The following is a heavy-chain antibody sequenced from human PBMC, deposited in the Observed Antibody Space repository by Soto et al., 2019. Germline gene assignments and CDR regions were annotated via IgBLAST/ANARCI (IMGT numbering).Heavy chain of an antibody. V-gene: IGHV3-35*01. D-gene: IGHD3-9*01. Sequence: GGSLRLSCAASGFTFSNSDMNWVHQAPGKGLEWVSGVSWNGSRTHYADSVKGRFIISRDNAKRSLYLQMNSLRAEDTAFYYCARAGYDILTGYPHFDSWGQGTLVTVSS. CDR2: VSWNGSRT. J-gene: IGHJ4*02. CDR3: ARAGYDILTGYPHFDS. CDR1: GFTFSNSD.